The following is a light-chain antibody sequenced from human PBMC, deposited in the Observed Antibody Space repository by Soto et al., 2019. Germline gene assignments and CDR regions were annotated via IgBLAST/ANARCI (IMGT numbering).Light chain of an antibody. CDR1: SSDVGAYNY. V-gene: IGLV2-8*01. CDR3: TSYAGTYSFFYV. Sequence: QSALTQPPSASGSPGQSVTISGTGTSSDVGAYNYVSWYQQLPGKAPKLIIYEVSKRPSGVPDRFSGSKSGNTASLTVSGLQAEDEAYYSCTSYAGTYSFFYVFGTGTKLTVL. J-gene: IGLJ1*01. CDR2: EVS.